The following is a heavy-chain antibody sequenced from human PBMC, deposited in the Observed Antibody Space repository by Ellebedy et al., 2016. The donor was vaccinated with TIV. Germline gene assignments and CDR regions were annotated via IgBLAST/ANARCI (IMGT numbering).Heavy chain of an antibody. CDR1: GGSISGYF. D-gene: IGHD3-3*01. Sequence: MPSETLSLTCTVSGGSISGYFWSWIRQPPGKGLECIGYIFPSGSTNYNPSLKSRVAIAVDTSKNQFSLRLTSVTAADTAVYYCARGNRDSGSGYHPSFYYGLDVWGQGTTVTVSS. V-gene: IGHV4-59*01. CDR2: IFPSGST. J-gene: IGHJ6*02. CDR3: ARGNRDSGSGYHPSFYYGLDV.